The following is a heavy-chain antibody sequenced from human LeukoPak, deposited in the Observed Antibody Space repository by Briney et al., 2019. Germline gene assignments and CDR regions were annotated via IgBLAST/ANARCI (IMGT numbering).Heavy chain of an antibody. CDR1: GFTFSSYW. CDR3: ARHSDSGPYYMDV. Sequence: PGGSLRLSCVASGFTFSSYWMSWVRQAPGKGLEWVAHINQDGSDKSYVDAVRGRFTISRDNAKNSLYLQMNSLRAEDTAVYYCARHSDSGPYYMDVWGKGTTVTVSS. J-gene: IGHJ6*03. V-gene: IGHV3-7*01. CDR2: INQDGSDK. D-gene: IGHD3-10*01.